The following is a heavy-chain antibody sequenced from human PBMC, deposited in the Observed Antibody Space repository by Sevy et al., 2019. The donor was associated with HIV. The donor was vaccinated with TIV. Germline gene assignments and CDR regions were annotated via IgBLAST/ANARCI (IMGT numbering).Heavy chain of an antibody. V-gene: IGHV3-23*01. CDR1: GITFSRYA. CDR2: ISGSGGST. J-gene: IGHJ6*02. Sequence: GGSLRLSCAASGITFSRYAMNWVRQAPGKGLEWVSAISGSGGSTYYADSVKGRFTISRDNSKNTLYLQMNSLRAEDTAVYYCAKVGYCSSTSCYSIYYGMDVWGQGTTVTVSS. D-gene: IGHD2-2*02. CDR3: AKVGYCSSTSCYSIYYGMDV.